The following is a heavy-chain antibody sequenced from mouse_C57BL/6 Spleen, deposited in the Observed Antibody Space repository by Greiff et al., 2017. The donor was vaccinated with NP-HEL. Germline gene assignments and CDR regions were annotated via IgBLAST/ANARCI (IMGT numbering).Heavy chain of an antibody. D-gene: IGHD1-1*01. Sequence: EVKLMESGGGLVKPGGSLKLSCAASGFTFSSYAMSWVRQTPEKRLEWVATISDGGSYTYYPDNVKGRFTISRDNAKNNLYLQMSHLKSEDTAMYYCARETHYYGSSYAMDYWGQGTSVTVSS. CDR1: GFTFSSYA. CDR3: ARETHYYGSSYAMDY. V-gene: IGHV5-4*01. J-gene: IGHJ4*01. CDR2: ISDGGSYT.